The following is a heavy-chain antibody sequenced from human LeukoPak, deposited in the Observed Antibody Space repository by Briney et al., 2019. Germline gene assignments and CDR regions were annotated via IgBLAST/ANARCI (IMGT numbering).Heavy chain of an antibody. V-gene: IGHV1-8*03. J-gene: IGHJ6*03. Sequence: GASVKVSCKASGYIFIDHEINWVRQAPGQGLEWMGWMNPKSGDTGYEQKFQGRVTITRDSSMSTVYMELSSLRSEDTALYYCARGRYMDVWGKGTTVTVS. CDR1: GYIFIDHE. CDR3: ARGRYMDV. CDR2: MNPKSGDT.